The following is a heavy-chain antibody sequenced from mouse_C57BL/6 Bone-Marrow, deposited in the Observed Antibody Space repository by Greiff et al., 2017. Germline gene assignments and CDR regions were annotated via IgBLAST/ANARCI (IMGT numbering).Heavy chain of an antibody. J-gene: IGHJ3*01. CDR3: ARHYYGSFAY. V-gene: IGHV1-58*01. D-gene: IGHD1-1*01. CDR1: GYTFTSYG. CDR2: IYIGNGYT. Sequence: EVQLKESGAELVRPGSSVKMSCKTSGYTFTSYGINWVKQRPGQGLEWIGYIYIGNGYTEYNVKFKGKATLTSDTSSSTAYMQLSSLTSEDSAIYFCARHYYGSFAYWGQGTLVTVSA.